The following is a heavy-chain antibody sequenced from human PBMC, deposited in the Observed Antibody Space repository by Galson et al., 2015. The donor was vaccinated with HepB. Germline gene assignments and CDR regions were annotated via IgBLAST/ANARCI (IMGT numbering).Heavy chain of an antibody. J-gene: IGHJ3*02. CDR2: IKSKTDGGTT. D-gene: IGHD3-22*01. CDR1: GFTFSNAW. Sequence: SLRLSCAASGFTFSNAWMSWVRQAPGKGLEWVGRIKSKTDGGTTDYAAPVKGRFTISRDDSKNTLYLQMNSLKTEDTAVYYCTTTNYDSSANHDALDIWGQGTMVTVSS. CDR3: TTTNYDSSANHDALDI. V-gene: IGHV3-15*01.